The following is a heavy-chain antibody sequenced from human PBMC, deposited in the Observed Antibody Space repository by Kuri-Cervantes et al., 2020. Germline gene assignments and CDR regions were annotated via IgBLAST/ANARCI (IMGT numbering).Heavy chain of an antibody. V-gene: IGHV4-34*01. Sequence: GSLRLSCAVYGGSFSGYYWSWIRQPPGKGLEWIGEINHSGSTNYNPSLKSRVTISVDKSKNQFSLKLSSVTAADTAVYYCANRARLGYNWFDPWGQGTLVTVSS. CDR1: GGSFSGYY. CDR3: ANRARLGYNWFDP. D-gene: IGHD3-16*01. CDR2: INHSGST. J-gene: IGHJ5*02.